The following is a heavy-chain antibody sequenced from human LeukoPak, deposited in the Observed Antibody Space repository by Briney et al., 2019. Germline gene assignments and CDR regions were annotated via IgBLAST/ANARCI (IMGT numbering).Heavy chain of an antibody. J-gene: IGHJ4*02. D-gene: IGHD3-22*01. CDR3: ARSARDAYYYDSSGYYFDY. Sequence: ASVKVSCKASGYTFTSYDINWVRQATGQGLEWMGWINPNSGGTNYAQKFQGRVTMTRDTSVSTAYMELSRLRSDDTAVYYCARSARDAYYYDSSGYYFDYWGQGTLVTVSS. V-gene: IGHV1-2*02. CDR2: INPNSGGT. CDR1: GYTFTSYD.